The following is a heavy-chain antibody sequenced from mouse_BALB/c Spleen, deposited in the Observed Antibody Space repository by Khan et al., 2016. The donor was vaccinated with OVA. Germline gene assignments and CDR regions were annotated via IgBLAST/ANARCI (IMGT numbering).Heavy chain of an antibody. CDR3: ARAYYGNDRDAMDY. V-gene: IGHV2-6-7*01. CDR1: GFSLTGYG. CDR2: IWGDGST. J-gene: IGHJ4*01. Sequence: QVQLKESGPGLVAPSQSLSITCTVSGFSLTGYGVNWVRQPPGKGLEWLGMIWGDGSTDYNSALKSRLNLSKDNSKSQVFLKMNSLQTDDTARYYGARAYYGNDRDAMDYWGHGTSVTVSS. D-gene: IGHD2-9*01.